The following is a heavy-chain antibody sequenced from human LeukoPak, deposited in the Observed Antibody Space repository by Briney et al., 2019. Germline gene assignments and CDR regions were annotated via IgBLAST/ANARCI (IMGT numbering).Heavy chain of an antibody. CDR2: IYYSGST. CDR3: ARGGGYGDPLDY. D-gene: IGHD4-17*01. J-gene: IGHJ4*02. CDR1: GGSISSSSYY. Sequence: PSETLSLTCTVSGGSISSSSYYWGWIRQPPGKGVEWIGSIYYSGSTYYNPSLKSRVTISVDTSKNQFSLKLSSVTAADTAVYYCARGGGYGDPLDYWGQGTLVTVSS. V-gene: IGHV4-39*07.